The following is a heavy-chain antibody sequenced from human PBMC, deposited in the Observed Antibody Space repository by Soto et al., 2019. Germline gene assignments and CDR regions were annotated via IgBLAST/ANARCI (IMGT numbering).Heavy chain of an antibody. Sequence: PGGSLGLSCAASGFTFTSYALSWVRQAPGKGLEWVSSISISGRDTYYADSVKGRFTISRDNSKNTLYLQMNSLRAEDTAVFYCAKIQPAAALDNWGQGTLVTVSS. D-gene: IGHD6-25*01. CDR1: GFTFTSYA. J-gene: IGHJ4*02. CDR2: ISISGRDT. V-gene: IGHV3-23*01. CDR3: AKIQPAAALDN.